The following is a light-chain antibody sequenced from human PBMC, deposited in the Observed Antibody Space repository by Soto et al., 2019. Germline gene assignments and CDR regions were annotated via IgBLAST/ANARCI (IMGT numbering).Light chain of an antibody. CDR3: LLAYSGAARV. CDR2: DTS. Sequence: QALVTQEPSLTVSPGGTVSLTCGSSTGAVTSGHYPYWFQQKPGQAPRTLIYDTSNKHSWTPARFSGSLLGGKAALTLSGAQPEDEAEYYCLLAYSGAARVFGTGTKVTVL. V-gene: IGLV7-46*01. CDR1: TGAVTSGHY. J-gene: IGLJ1*01.